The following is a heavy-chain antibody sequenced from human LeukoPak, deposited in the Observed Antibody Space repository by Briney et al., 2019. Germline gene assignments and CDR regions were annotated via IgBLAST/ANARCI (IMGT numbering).Heavy chain of an antibody. Sequence: PGGSLRLSCAVSGFSANNYWMSWVRQGPGKGLEWVASIKQDGSEKYYVGFVKGRFTISRDNAKNSLYLQMNSLGVEDTAVYYCARDPGDSDGWYYFDCWGQGTLVTVSS. CDR3: ARDPGDSDGWYYFDC. J-gene: IGHJ4*02. CDR2: IKQDGSEK. V-gene: IGHV3-7*01. CDR1: GFSANNYW. D-gene: IGHD6-19*01.